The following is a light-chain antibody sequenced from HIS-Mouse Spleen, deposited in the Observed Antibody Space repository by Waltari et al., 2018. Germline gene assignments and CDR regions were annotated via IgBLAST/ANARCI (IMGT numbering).Light chain of an antibody. CDR3: CSYAGSSTLV. Sequence: QSALTQPASVSGSPGQSITISCTGTSSDVGSYNLVSWYQQHPGKAPKLMIYEGSKRPSGVSNRFSGSKSGITAYLTISGLQAEDEADYYCCSYAGSSTLVFGGGTKLTVL. CDR1: SSDVGSYNL. CDR2: EGS. J-gene: IGLJ3*02. V-gene: IGLV2-23*01.